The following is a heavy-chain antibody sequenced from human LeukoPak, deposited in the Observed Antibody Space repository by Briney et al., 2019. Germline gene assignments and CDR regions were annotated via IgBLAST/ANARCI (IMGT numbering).Heavy chain of an antibody. J-gene: IGHJ3*02. CDR2: IYYSGST. D-gene: IGHD3-3*01. CDR3: ATDKIIRSPSAFDI. CDR1: GGSISSSSYY. V-gene: IGHV4-39*07. Sequence: KPSETLSLTCTVSGGSISSSSYYWGWIRQPPGKGLEWIGSIYYSGSTYYNPSLKSRVTISVDTSKNQFSLKLSSVTAADTAVYYCATDKIIRSPSAFDIWGQGTMVTVSS.